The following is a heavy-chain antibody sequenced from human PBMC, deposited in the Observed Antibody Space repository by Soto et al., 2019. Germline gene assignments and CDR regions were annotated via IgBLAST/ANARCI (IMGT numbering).Heavy chain of an antibody. CDR3: AKGYCSGGSCYHDY. Sequence: GGSLRLSCAASGFTFSSYAMSWVRQAPGKGLEWVSAISGSGGSTYYADSVKGRFTISRDNSKNTLYLQMNSLRAEDTAVYYCAKGYCSGGSCYHDYWGQGTLVTVSS. CDR1: GFTFSSYA. V-gene: IGHV3-23*01. J-gene: IGHJ4*02. CDR2: ISGSGGST. D-gene: IGHD2-15*01.